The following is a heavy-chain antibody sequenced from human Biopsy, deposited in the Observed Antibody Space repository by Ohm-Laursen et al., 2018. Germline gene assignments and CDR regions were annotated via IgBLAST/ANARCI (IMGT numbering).Heavy chain of an antibody. Sequence: GSLRLSCAASGFSFSAFSMNWVRQAPGRGLEWVSIIGVDGRTIYYADSVKGRFTISRDNSKNTLYLQINTLTLEDTAFYYCARGLSSGWYGYFDVWGRGTLVTVSS. CDR3: ARGLSSGWYGYFDV. CDR2: IGVDGRTI. CDR1: GFSFSAFS. D-gene: IGHD6-19*01. J-gene: IGHJ2*01. V-gene: IGHV3-23*01.